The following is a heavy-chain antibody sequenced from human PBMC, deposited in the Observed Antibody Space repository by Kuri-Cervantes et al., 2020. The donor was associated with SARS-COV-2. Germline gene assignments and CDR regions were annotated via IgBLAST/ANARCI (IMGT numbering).Heavy chain of an antibody. J-gene: IGHJ4*02. CDR3: ARDSMTTRDFDY. CDR1: GFIFSTYG. Sequence: SLRLSCVASGFIFSTYGMHWVRQAPGKGLEWVAVIMPAGNNIYYVDSVKGRFTISRDNSRNTLYLQMNSLRADDTAVYYCARDSMTTRDFDYWGQGTLVTVSS. V-gene: IGHV3-33*08. D-gene: IGHD4-11*01. CDR2: IMPAGNNI.